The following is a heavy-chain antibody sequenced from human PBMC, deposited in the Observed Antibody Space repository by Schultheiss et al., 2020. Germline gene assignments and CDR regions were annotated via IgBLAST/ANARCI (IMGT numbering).Heavy chain of an antibody. Sequence: GGSLRLSCAASGFTFSSYDMHWVRQATGKGLEWVSAIGTAGDPYYPGSVKGRFTISRDNSKNTLYLQMNSLRAEDTAVYYCAKGDDSSGYRGYFDYWGQGTLVTVSS. CDR3: AKGDDSSGYRGYFDY. J-gene: IGHJ4*02. CDR2: IGTAGDP. CDR1: GFTFSSYD. D-gene: IGHD6-19*01. V-gene: IGHV3-13*05.